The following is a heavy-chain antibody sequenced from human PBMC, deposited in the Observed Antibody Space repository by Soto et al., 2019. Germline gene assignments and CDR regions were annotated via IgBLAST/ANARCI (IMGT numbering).Heavy chain of an antibody. D-gene: IGHD1-1*01. Sequence: SETLSLTCTVSGASITSNTYFWAWLRQSPGKGLTWIGSVSSSGGTFYNPSLKSGITISEDTAMNQVSLKMASVTAADTAIYYCARQGRPTAGMGWFDPWGPGTLVTVSS. J-gene: IGHJ5*02. CDR1: GASITSNTYF. CDR3: ARQGRPTAGMGWFDP. V-gene: IGHV4-39*01. CDR2: VSSSGGT.